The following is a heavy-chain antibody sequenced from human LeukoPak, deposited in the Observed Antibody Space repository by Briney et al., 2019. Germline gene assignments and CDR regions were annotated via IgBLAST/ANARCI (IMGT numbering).Heavy chain of an antibody. D-gene: IGHD3-10*01. Sequence: PSETLSLTCTVSGGSISSSSYYWGWIRQPPGKGLEWIGSIYYSGSTYYNPSLKSRVTISVDTSKNQFSLKLSSVTAADTAVYYCARHTVLWFGEILRDYWGQGTLVTVSS. CDR1: GGSISSSSYY. V-gene: IGHV4-39*01. CDR3: ARHTVLWFGEILRDY. J-gene: IGHJ4*02. CDR2: IYYSGST.